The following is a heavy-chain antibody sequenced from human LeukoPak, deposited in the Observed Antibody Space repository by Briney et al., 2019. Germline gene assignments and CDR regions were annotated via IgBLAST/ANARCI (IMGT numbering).Heavy chain of an antibody. D-gene: IGHD4-23*01. CDR3: ARNGVNHGGDY. V-gene: IGHV1-18*01. CDR2: ISVHNGKT. Sequence: ASVKVSCKASGYTFTNYDINWVRQAPGQGLEWMGWISVHNGKTNYAQKLQGRVTMTTDTSTSTAYMELRSLRSDDTAVYYCARNGVNHGGDYWGQGTLVAVSS. CDR1: GYTFTNYD. J-gene: IGHJ4*02.